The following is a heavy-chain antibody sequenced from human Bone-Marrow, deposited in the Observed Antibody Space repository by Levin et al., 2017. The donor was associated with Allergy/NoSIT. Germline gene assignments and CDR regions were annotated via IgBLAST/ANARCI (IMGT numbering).Heavy chain of an antibody. J-gene: IGHJ4*02. CDR1: GFTFSSYS. D-gene: IGHD6-6*01. CDR2: ISSSSSYI. V-gene: IGHV3-21*01. CDR3: ARDLEQLVPVPDY. Sequence: GGSLRLSCAASGFTFSSYSMNWVRQAPGKGLEWVSSISSSSSYIYYADSVKGRFTISRDNAKNSLYLQMNSLRAEDTAVYYCARDLEQLVPVPDYWGQGTLVTVSS.